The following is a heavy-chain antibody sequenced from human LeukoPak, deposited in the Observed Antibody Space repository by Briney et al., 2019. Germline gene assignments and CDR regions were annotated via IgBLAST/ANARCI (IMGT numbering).Heavy chain of an antibody. CDR2: IRPSGTL. J-gene: IGHJ4*02. D-gene: IGHD3-22*01. CDR1: GASFSSGDQY. Sequence: SETLSLTCTVSGASFSSGDQYWNWIRQSPGKGLEWIGSIRPSGTLYNNPSLESRVTMSMDTSKNQFSLNLNSVTAADTAVYFCSRGLDSRKLGYWGQGTLVTVSS. V-gene: IGHV4-31*03. CDR3: SRGLDSRKLGY.